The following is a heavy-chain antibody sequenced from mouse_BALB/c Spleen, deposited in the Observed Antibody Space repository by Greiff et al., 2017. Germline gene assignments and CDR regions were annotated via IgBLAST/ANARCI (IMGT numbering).Heavy chain of an antibody. CDR1: GFTFNTYA. Sequence: EVQVVESGGGLVQPKGSLKLSCAASGFTFNTYAMNWVRQAPGKGLEWVARIRSKSNNYATYYADSVKDRFTISRDDSQSMLYLQMNNLKTEDTARYYGVSRSTMITTGFAYWGQGTLVTVSA. CDR2: IRSKSNNYAT. D-gene: IGHD2-4*01. V-gene: IGHV10-1*02. J-gene: IGHJ3*01. CDR3: VSRSTMITTGFAY.